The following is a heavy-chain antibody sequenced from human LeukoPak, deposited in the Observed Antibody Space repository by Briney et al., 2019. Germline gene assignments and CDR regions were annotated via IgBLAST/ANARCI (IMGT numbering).Heavy chain of an antibody. CDR1: GFTFSSYE. CDR2: ISSSGSTI. D-gene: IGHD3-10*01. Sequence: AGGSLRLSCAASGFTFSSYEMNWVRQAPGKGLEWVSYISSSGSTIYYADSVKGRFTISRDNATNSLYLQMNSLRAEDTAVYYCARDLRGSGNYWGQGTLVTVSS. J-gene: IGHJ4*02. V-gene: IGHV3-48*03. CDR3: ARDLRGSGNY.